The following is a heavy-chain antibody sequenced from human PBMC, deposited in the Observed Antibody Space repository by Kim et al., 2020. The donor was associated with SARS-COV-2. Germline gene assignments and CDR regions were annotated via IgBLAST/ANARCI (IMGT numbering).Heavy chain of an antibody. J-gene: IGHJ6*02. CDR2: IYYSGST. CDR3: ARAGQYYDFWGGYSYDYYYDGMDV. Sequence: SETLSLTCTVSGGSISSYYWSWIRQPPGKGLEWIGYIYYSGSTNYNPSLKSRVTISVDTSKNQFSLKLSSVTAADTAVYYCARAGQYYDFWGGYSYDYYYDGMDVWGQGTTVTVSS. D-gene: IGHD3-3*01. V-gene: IGHV4-59*13. CDR1: GGSISSYY.